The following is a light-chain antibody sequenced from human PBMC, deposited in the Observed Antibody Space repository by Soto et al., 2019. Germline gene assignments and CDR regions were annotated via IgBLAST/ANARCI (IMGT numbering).Light chain of an antibody. J-gene: IGKJ1*01. CDR2: GAS. V-gene: IGKV3-15*01. CDR1: QSVSNN. Sequence: EIVMTQSPATLSVYPGERATLSCRASQSVSNNLAWYQKKPGQAPRLLIYGASTRATGIPARFSGSRSGTEFTLTISSLQSEDFAFYYCQQYNNWWTFGQGTRVDIK. CDR3: QQYNNWWT.